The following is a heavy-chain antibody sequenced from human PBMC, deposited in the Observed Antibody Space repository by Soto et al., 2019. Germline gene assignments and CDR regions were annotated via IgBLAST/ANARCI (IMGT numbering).Heavy chain of an antibody. Sequence: QVQLVQSGAEVKKPGASVKVSCKASGYTFTSYAMHWVRQAPGQRLEWMGWINAGNGNTKYSQKFQGRDTITRDTDTRKGYMELRSLRSEGTAVYDCARSLVYSGYDVNCWGQGTLVTVSS. V-gene: IGHV1-3*01. CDR3: ARSLVYSGYDVNC. D-gene: IGHD5-12*01. J-gene: IGHJ4*02. CDR1: GYTFTSYA. CDR2: INAGNGNT.